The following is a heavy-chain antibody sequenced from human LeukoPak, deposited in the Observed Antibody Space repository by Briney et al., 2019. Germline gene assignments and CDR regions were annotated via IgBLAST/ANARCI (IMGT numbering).Heavy chain of an antibody. D-gene: IGHD3-22*01. J-gene: IGHJ4*02. CDR1: GDSISSSDNY. CDR2: FYYSRNT. CDR3: ARHPHYYYDNSAR. V-gene: IGHV4-39*01. Sequence: PSETLFITCAVSGDSISSSDNYWGWIRQPPGKGLEWIGSFYYSRNTYYNPSLKSRVTISVDTSKNQLSLTLTSVSAADTAVYYCARHPHYYYDNSARWGQGTLVTVSS.